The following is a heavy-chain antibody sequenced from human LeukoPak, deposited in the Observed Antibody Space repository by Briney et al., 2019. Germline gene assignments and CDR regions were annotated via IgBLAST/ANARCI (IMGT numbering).Heavy chain of an antibody. J-gene: IGHJ5*02. Sequence: ASVRVSCKASGYSFTPYYIHWVRQAPGQGLEWMGWSNPNIGGTTYAQKFQGRVTMTRDTSITTAYMELNRLTYADTAVYYCAKGGPRWDNSFDPWGQGTLVTVSS. CDR2: SNPNIGGT. D-gene: IGHD4-23*01. CDR3: AKGGPRWDNSFDP. V-gene: IGHV1-2*02. CDR1: GYSFTPYY.